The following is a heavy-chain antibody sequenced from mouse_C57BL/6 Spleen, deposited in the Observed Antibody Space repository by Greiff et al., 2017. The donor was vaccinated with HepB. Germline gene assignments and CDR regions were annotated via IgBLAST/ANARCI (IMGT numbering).Heavy chain of an antibody. CDR1: GFSLTSYG. Sequence: VKLVESGPGLVQPSQSLSITCTVSGFSLTSYGVHWVRQSPGKGLEWLGVIWSGGSTDYNAAFISRLSISKDNSKSHVFFKMNSLQADDTAIYYCARRGYYGSSYDAMDYWGQGTTVTVSS. V-gene: IGHV2-2*01. CDR2: IWSGGST. CDR3: ARRGYYGSSYDAMDY. J-gene: IGHJ4*01. D-gene: IGHD1-1*01.